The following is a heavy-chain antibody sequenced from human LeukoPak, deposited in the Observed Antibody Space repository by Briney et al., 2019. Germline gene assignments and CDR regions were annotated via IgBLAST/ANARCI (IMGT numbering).Heavy chain of an antibody. V-gene: IGHV4-61*05. J-gene: IGHJ4*02. CDR1: GVSISSSYYY. Sequence: SETLSLTCTVSGVSISSSYYYWGWIRQPPGKGLEWIGYIYSSGSTNYNPSLKSRVTISVDTSKNQSSLKLNSVTAADTAVYYCARFAYCGGHCWYYFDYWGQGSLVTVSS. CDR3: ARFAYCGGHCWYYFDY. D-gene: IGHD2-21*02. CDR2: IYSSGST.